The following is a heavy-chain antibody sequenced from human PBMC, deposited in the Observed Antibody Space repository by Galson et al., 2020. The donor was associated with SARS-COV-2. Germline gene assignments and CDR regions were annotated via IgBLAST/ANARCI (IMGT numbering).Heavy chain of an antibody. CDR2: LTSAGSSA. V-gene: IGHV3-74*01. D-gene: IGHD2-21*01. CDR1: GFTFSRFD. Sequence: GESLKISCVASGFTFSRFDMHWVRQAPGKGLVWVSRLTSAGSSAFYADSVKGRFTISRDNAKNTLFLQMHSLTAEDTAVYYCASRGVVIRDISFDNWGQGTLVTVSS. J-gene: IGHJ4*02. CDR3: ASRGVVIRDISFDN.